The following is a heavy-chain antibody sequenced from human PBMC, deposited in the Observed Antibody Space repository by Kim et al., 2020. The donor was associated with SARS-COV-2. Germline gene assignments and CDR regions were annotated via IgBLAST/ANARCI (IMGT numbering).Heavy chain of an antibody. J-gene: IGHJ4*02. D-gene: IGHD4-17*01. CDR3: VRPKYSDYVPYFDS. Sequence: GGSLRLSCVASGFIFNSYEMNWVRQAPGKGLEWVSYISSSGSSVDYGDSVKGRFTISRDNAKNSLFLHMTSLRVEDTAVYYCVRPKYSDYVPYFDSWGQGSLVTVSS. CDR1: GFIFNSYE. V-gene: IGHV3-48*03. CDR2: ISSSGSSV.